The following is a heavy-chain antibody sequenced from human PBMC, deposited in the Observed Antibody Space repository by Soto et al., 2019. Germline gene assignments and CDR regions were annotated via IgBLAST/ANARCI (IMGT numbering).Heavy chain of an antibody. CDR3: ARGVDYDILTGYYKTDSNWFDP. D-gene: IGHD3-9*01. CDR2: IWYDGSNK. Sequence: QVQLVESGGGVVQPGRSLRLSCAASGFTFSSYGMHWVRQAPGKGLEWVAVIWYDGSNKYYADSVKGRFTISRDNSKNTLYLQMNSLRAEDTAVYYCARGVDYDILTGYYKTDSNWFDPWGRGTLVTVSS. CDR1: GFTFSSYG. J-gene: IGHJ5*02. V-gene: IGHV3-33*01.